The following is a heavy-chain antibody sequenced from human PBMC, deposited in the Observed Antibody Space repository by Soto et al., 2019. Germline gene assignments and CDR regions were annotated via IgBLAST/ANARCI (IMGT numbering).Heavy chain of an antibody. CDR2: VSTYDGNT. D-gene: IGHD2-21*01. J-gene: IGHJ4*02. CDR3: ARDEEDANLMIVVLPGDY. Sequence: QVQLVQSGGEVKEPGASVKVSCKASGYRFSRYGINWVRQAPGQGLEWMGWVSTYDGNTQYAQKFQGRITMTTDTSTNTVYLELRSLTSDDTAVYYCARDEEDANLMIVVLPGDYWGQGTLASVSS. CDR1: GYRFSRYG. V-gene: IGHV1-18*01.